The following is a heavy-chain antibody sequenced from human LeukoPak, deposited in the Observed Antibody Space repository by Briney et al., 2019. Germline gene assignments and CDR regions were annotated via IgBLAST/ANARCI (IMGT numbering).Heavy chain of an antibody. D-gene: IGHD1-26*01. CDR1: GYTFTSYD. J-gene: IGHJ4*02. CDR2: MNPNSGNT. CDR3: ARNSPTGNKWELLR. V-gene: IGHV1-8*01. Sequence: ASVKVSCKASGYTFTSYDINWVRQATGQGLEWMGWMNPNSGNTGYAQKFEGRVTMTRNTSISTAYMELSSLRSEDTAVYYCARNSPTGNKWELLRWGQGTLVTVSS.